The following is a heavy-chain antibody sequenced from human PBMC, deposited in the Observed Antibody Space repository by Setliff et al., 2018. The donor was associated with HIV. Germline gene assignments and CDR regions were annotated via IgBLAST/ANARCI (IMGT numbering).Heavy chain of an antibody. J-gene: IGHJ5*02. CDR2: INHSGST. V-gene: IGHV4-34*01. CDR1: GGSFSGYY. D-gene: IGHD3-10*01. CDR3: ATYADRESNRFDP. Sequence: SETLSLTCAVYGGSFSGYYWSWIRQPPGKGLEWIGEINHSGSTKYNPSLKSRVTISVDTSKNQFSLKLSSVTAADTAVYYCATYADRESNRFDPWGQGILVTVSS.